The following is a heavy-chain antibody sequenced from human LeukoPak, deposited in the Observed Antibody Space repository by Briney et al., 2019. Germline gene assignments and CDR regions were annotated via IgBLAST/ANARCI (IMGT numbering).Heavy chain of an antibody. D-gene: IGHD6-13*01. Sequence: GRSLRLSCAASGFPFISYALHWVRQAPGKGPEWVTVISNDGSYKSYADSVKGRFTISRDNSKNTLHLQMNSLTTEDTAVYYCARERFPRIEAAVPVTEYFQLWGQGTPVSVSS. CDR1: GFPFISYA. CDR2: ISNDGSYK. V-gene: IGHV3-30*01. J-gene: IGHJ1*01. CDR3: ARERFPRIEAAVPVTEYFQL.